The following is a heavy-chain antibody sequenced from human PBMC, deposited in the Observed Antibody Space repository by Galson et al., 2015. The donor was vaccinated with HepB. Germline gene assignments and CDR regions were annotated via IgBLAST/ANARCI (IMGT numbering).Heavy chain of an antibody. CDR1: GYTFTSYA. D-gene: IGHD5-18*01. V-gene: IGHV1-3*01. J-gene: IGHJ6*02. CDR3: ARDQGYSYGTAYYYYYGMDV. Sequence: SVKVSCKASGYTFTSYAMHWVRQAPGQRLEWMGWINAGNGNTKYSQKFQGRVTITRDTSASTAYMELSSLRSEDTAVYYCARDQGYSYGTAYYYYYGMDVWGQGTTVTVSS. CDR2: INAGNGNT.